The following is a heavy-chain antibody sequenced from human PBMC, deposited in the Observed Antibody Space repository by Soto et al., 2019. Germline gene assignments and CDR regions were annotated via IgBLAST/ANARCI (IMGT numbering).Heavy chain of an antibody. Sequence: QVQLVQSGAEVKKPGASVKVSCKASGYTFTSYGVSWVRQAPGQGLEWMGWISGYNGNTNYAQKLQGRVTMTTDTSTSTAYMELRSLRSEDTAVYYCARAGKYYYGSGSPYDYGMDVWGQGITVTVSS. CDR3: ARAGKYYYGSGSPYDYGMDV. D-gene: IGHD3-10*01. J-gene: IGHJ6*02. CDR2: ISGYNGNT. V-gene: IGHV1-18*04. CDR1: GYTFTSYG.